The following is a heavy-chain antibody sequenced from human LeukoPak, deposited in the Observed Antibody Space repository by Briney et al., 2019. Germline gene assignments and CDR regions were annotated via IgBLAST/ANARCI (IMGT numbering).Heavy chain of an antibody. CDR2: ISSSSTYI. CDR3: ARRRTYYDSSGYSSDAFDI. V-gene: IGHV3-21*01. J-gene: IGHJ3*02. CDR1: GFTFSSYS. D-gene: IGHD3-22*01. Sequence: PGGSLRLSCAASGFTFSSYSMNWVRQAPGKGLEWVSSISSSSTYIHYADSVKGRFTISRDNAKKSLYLQMNSLRAEDTAVYYCARRRTYYDSSGYSSDAFDIWGQGTMVTVSS.